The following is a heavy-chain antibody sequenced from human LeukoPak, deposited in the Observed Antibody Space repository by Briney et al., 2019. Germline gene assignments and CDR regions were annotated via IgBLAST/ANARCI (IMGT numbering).Heavy chain of an antibody. CDR1: GGTFSSYA. CDR3: ARGVERPTGRSYTGWFDP. V-gene: IGHV1-69*13. Sequence: ASVKVSCKASGGTFSSYAIIWVRQAPGQGLEWMGGIIPIFGTANYAQKFQGRVTITADESTSTAYMELSSLRSEDTAVYYCARGVERPTGRSYTGWFDPWGQGTLVTVSS. CDR2: IIPIFGTA. J-gene: IGHJ5*02. D-gene: IGHD1-1*01.